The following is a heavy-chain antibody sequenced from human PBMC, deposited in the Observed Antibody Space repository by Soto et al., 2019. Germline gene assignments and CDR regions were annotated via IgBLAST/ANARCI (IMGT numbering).Heavy chain of an antibody. CDR1: GFSFRNYA. V-gene: IGHV3-23*01. J-gene: IGHJ4*02. CDR2: LTGSSSNT. D-gene: IGHD3-9*01. Sequence: EVLLLESGGGLVQPGGSLRLSCAASGFSFRNYAMSWVRQAPGKGLEWISTLTGSSSNTYYADSVKGRFAISRDNSRNTLYLQMHSLTAEDTAVYYCANGRATYGLLTHDYWGQGTLVTVSS. CDR3: ANGRATYGLLTHDY.